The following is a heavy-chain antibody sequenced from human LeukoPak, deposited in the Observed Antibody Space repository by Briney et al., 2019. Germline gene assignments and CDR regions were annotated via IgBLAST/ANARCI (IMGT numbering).Heavy chain of an antibody. CDR1: GFTFSRYA. V-gene: IGHV3-23*01. CDR3: ARGRGRPRITIFGVVYRPPNWYFDL. CDR2: IDGSGGRGEKT. Sequence: PGGSLRLSCEASGFTFSRYAMSWVRQAPGKGLEWVSGIDGSGGRGEKTYYADSVKGRFTISRDNAKNSLYLQMNSLRAEDTAVYYCARGRGRPRITIFGVVYRPPNWYFDLWGRGTLVTVSS. D-gene: IGHD3-3*01. J-gene: IGHJ2*01.